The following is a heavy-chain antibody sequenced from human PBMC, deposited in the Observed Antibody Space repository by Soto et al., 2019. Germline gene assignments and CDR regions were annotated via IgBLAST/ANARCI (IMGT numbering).Heavy chain of an antibody. CDR2: ISGSSSYT. V-gene: IGHV3-11*06. D-gene: IGHD1-26*01. J-gene: IGHJ4*02. CDR3: ASYGRDLGLVGATLLDY. CDR1: GFTFSDYY. Sequence: QVQLVESGGGLVKPGGSLRLSCAASGFTFSDYYMSWIRQAPGKGLEWVSYISGSSSYTNYADSVKGRFTISRDNAKNSLYLQMNSLRAEDTAVYYCASYGRDLGLVGATLLDYWGQGSLVTVSS.